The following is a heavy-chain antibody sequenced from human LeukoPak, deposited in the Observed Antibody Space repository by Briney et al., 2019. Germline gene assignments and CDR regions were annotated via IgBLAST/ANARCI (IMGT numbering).Heavy chain of an antibody. CDR2: ISYDGSNK. D-gene: IGHD3-10*01. J-gene: IGHJ4*02. V-gene: IGHV3-30*18. Sequence: GGSLRLSCAASGFTFSSYGMHWVRQAPGKGLEWVAVISYDGSNKYYADSVKGRFTISRDNSKNTLYLQMNSLRAEDTAVYYWAKITMVRGVPLDYWGQGTLVTVSS. CDR3: AKITMVRGVPLDY. CDR1: GFTFSSYG.